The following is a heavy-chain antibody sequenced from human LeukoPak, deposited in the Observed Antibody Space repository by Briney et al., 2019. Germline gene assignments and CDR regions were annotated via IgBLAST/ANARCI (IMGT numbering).Heavy chain of an antibody. Sequence: SETLSLTCAVSGGSISSGGYSWSWIRQPPGKGLEWIGYIYYSGSTYYNPSLKSRVTISVDTSKNQFSLKLSSVTAADTAVYYCAREVSSTAGDWFDPWGQGTLVTVSS. CDR3: AREVSSTAGDWFDP. D-gene: IGHD6-6*01. CDR1: GGSISSGGYS. J-gene: IGHJ5*02. CDR2: IYYSGST. V-gene: IGHV4-30-4*07.